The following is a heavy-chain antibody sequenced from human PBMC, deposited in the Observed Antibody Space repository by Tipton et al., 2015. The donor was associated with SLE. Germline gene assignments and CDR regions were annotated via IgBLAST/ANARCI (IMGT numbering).Heavy chain of an antibody. Sequence: QSGPEVKKPGASVKVSCKASGYTFTSYGISWVRQAPGQGLEWIGWIYSYTNKRSYAQKVQGRVTMTTDTSTSTAYLELRSLRSDDTAVYYCARDEDPFGEYFHHWGQGTLVTVAS. J-gene: IGHJ1*01. CDR1: GYTFTSYG. CDR3: ARDEDPFGEYFHH. V-gene: IGHV1-18*01. CDR2: IYSYTNKR. D-gene: IGHD3-10*01.